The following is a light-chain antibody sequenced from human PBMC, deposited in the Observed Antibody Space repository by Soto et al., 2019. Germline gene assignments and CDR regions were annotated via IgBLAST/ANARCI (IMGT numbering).Light chain of an antibody. CDR2: DTS. J-gene: IGKJ4*01. V-gene: IGKV3-11*01. Sequence: EVVLTQSPATLSLSPGERAILSCRASHNVEKYLVWYQQKPGQAPRLLIYDTSNRATGIPARFSGSGSETDFTLPIRSLEPEDFAVYYCQQRKYWPPLTFGGGTKVELK. CDR3: QQRKYWPPLT. CDR1: HNVEKY.